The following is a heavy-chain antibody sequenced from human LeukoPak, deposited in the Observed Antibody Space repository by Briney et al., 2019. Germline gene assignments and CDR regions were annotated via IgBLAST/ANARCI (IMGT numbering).Heavy chain of an antibody. CDR1: GFTFSSYG. CDR3: AKDRVDTAMALSC. D-gene: IGHD5-18*01. CDR2: ISYDGSNK. J-gene: IGHJ4*02. V-gene: IGHV3-30*18. Sequence: PGGSLRLSRAASGFTFSSYGMHWVRQAPGKGLEWVAVISYDGSNKYYADSVKGRFTISRDNSKNTLYLQMNSLRAEDTAVYYCAKDRVDTAMALSCWGQGTLVTVSS.